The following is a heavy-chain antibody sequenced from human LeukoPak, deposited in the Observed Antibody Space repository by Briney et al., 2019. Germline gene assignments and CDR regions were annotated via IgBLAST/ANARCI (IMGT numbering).Heavy chain of an antibody. D-gene: IGHD2-2*01. CDR2: IYYSGST. Sequence: PSETLSLTCAVYGGSFSGYYWSWLRQPPGKGLEWIGSIYYSGSTYYNPSLKSRVTISVDRSKNQFSLKLSSVTAADTAVYYCAGRIVVVPAAMVVRAFDIWGQGTMVTVSS. CDR1: GGSFSGYY. CDR3: AGRIVVVPAAMVVRAFDI. V-gene: IGHV4-34*01. J-gene: IGHJ3*02.